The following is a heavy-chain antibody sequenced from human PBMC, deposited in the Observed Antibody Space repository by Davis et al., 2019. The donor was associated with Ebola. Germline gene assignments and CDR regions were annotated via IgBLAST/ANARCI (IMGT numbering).Heavy chain of an antibody. CDR2: IYYSGST. V-gene: IGHV4-30-4*02. Sequence: MPSETLSLTCTVSGGSISSGDYYWSWIRQPPGKGLEWIGYIYYSGSTYYNPSLKSRVTISVDTSKNQFSLKLSSVTAADTAVYYCARDRSYDSSGYYDYWGQGTLVTVSS. J-gene: IGHJ4*02. CDR1: GGSISSGDYY. CDR3: ARDRSYDSSGYYDY. D-gene: IGHD3-22*01.